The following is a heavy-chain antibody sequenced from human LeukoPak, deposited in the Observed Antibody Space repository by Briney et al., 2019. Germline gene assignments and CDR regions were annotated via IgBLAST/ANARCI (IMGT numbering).Heavy chain of an antibody. CDR1: GGSISSGNYH. Sequence: SETLSLTCTVSGGSISSGNYHWSWIRQHPGKGLEWIGYIHHSGSTYYNPSLKSRVIISVDTSKNQFSLKLNSVTAADTAVYYCASYGSGSYRFDPWGQGTLVTVSS. CDR3: ASYGSGSYRFDP. CDR2: IHHSGST. D-gene: IGHD3-10*01. J-gene: IGHJ5*02. V-gene: IGHV4-31*03.